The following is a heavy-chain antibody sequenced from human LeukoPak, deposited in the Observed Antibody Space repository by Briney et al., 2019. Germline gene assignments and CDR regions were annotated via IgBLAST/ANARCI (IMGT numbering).Heavy chain of an antibody. J-gene: IGHJ4*02. CDR2: IYYSGST. CDR3: RGYREITMIVVGGYYFDY. V-gene: IGHV4-39*01. D-gene: IGHD3-22*01. CDR1: GGSISSSSYY. Sequence: SETLSLTCTVSGGSISSSSYYWGWIRQPPGKGLEWIGSIYYSGSTYYNPSLKVRVTISVDTSKNQFSLKLSSVTAADTAVYYCRGYREITMIVVGGYYFDYWGQGTLVTVSS.